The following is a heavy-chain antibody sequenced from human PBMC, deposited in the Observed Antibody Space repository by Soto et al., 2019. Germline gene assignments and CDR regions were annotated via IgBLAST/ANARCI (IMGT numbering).Heavy chain of an antibody. CDR3: ARDPKYNWNYVDYYYGMDV. Sequence: GGSLRLSCVASGFTFSNFGLNWVRQAPGKGLEWVSSISSSDKYIYYADSVKGRFTISRDNAKNSLSLQMNSLRADDTAVYYCARDPKYNWNYVDYYYGMDVWGQGTTVTVSS. J-gene: IGHJ6*02. CDR2: ISSSDKYI. CDR1: GFTFSNFG. D-gene: IGHD1-7*01. V-gene: IGHV3-21*01.